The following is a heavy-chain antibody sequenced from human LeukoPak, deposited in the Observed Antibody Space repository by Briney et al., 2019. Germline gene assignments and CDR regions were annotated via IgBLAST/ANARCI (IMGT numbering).Heavy chain of an antibody. V-gene: IGHV1-8*01. D-gene: IGHD2-2*01. J-gene: IGHJ4*02. CDR1: GYTFTSYD. CDR3: ARGLRYCSSTSCYPY. CDR2: MNPNSGNT. Sequence: ASVKVSCKASGYTFTSYDINWVREATGQGLEWMGWMNPNSGNTGYAQKFQGRVTMTRNTSISTAYMELSSLRSEDTAVYYCARGLRYCSSTSCYPYWGQGTLVTVSS.